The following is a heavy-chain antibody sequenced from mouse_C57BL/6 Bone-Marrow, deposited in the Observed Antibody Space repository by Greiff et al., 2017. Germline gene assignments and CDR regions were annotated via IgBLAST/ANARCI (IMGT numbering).Heavy chain of an antibody. D-gene: IGHD2-3*01. J-gene: IGHJ2*01. CDR1: GYSITSGYY. Sequence: EVKVEESGPGLVKPSQSLSLTCSVTGYSITSGYYWNWIRQFPGNKLEWMGYISYDGSNNYNPSLKNRISITRDTSKNQFFLKLNSVTTEDTATYYCARSHDGYYDYFDYWGQGTTLTVSS. CDR3: ARSHDGYYDYFDY. V-gene: IGHV3-6*01. CDR2: ISYDGSN.